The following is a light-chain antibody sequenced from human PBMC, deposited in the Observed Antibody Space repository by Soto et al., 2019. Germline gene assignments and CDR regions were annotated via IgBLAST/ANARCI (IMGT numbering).Light chain of an antibody. Sequence: QSVLTQPASVSGSPGQSITISCAGTRYDIGAYDYVSWYQQHPGNAPKLLVYEVTNRPSGVSDRFSGSKSGNTASLTISGLQAEDEADYYCNAYTNSSAVVXGGGTKSPS. CDR2: EVT. J-gene: IGLJ2*01. CDR1: RYDIGAYDY. V-gene: IGLV2-14*01. CDR3: NAYTNSSAVV.